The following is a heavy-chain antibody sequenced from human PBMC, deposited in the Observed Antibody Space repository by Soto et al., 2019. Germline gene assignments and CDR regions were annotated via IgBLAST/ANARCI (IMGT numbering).Heavy chain of an antibody. CDR2: TYYRSKWYN. CDR1: GDSVSSNSAA. J-gene: IGHJ6*03. V-gene: IGHV6-1*01. D-gene: IGHD3-9*01. Sequence: SQTLSLTCAISGDSVSSNSAAWNWIRQSPSRGLEWLGRTYYRSKWYNDYAVSVKSRITINPDTSKNQFSLQLNSVTPEDTAVYYCARVKRARGYDILTGYPPYYYYYMDVWGKGTTVTVSS. CDR3: ARVKRARGYDILTGYPPYYYYYMDV.